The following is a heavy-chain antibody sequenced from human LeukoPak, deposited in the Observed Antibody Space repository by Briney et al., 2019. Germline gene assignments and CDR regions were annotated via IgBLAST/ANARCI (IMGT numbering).Heavy chain of an antibody. CDR1: GYTFTSYG. CDR2: ISAYNGNT. CDR3: ARVGRSGSSGWYYYYGMDV. J-gene: IGHJ6*02. D-gene: IGHD6-19*01. V-gene: IGHV1-18*01. Sequence: ASVKVSCTASGYTFTSYGISWVRQAPGQGLEWMGWISAYNGNTNYAQKLQGRVTMTTDTSTSTAYMELRSLRSDDTAVYYCARVGRSGSSGWYYYYGMDVWGQGTTVTVSS.